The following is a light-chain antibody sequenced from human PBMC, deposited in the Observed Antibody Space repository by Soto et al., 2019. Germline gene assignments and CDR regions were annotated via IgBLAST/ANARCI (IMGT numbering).Light chain of an antibody. CDR1: SSDVGGSNF. CDR2: DVA. V-gene: IGLV2-14*03. Sequence: QSALTQPASVSASPGQSITISCTGTSSDVGGSNFVSWYQQHPGKPPKLIIYDVATRPSGVSNRFSGSKSRNTASLTISGLQAEDEADYYCCSYAGSRTSWVFGGGTKLTVL. J-gene: IGLJ3*02. CDR3: CSYAGSRTSWV.